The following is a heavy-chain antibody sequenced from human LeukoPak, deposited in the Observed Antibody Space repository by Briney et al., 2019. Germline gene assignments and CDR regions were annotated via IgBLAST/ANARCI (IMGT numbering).Heavy chain of an antibody. D-gene: IGHD3-3*01. Sequence: ASVKVSCKASGYTFTGYYMHWVRQAPGQGLEWMGRINPNSGGTNYAQKFQGRVTMTRDTSISTAYMELSRLRSDDTAVYYCARGTLSHITIFGVVPPVSWGQGTLVTVSS. CDR3: ARGTLSHITIFGVVPPVS. J-gene: IGHJ4*02. CDR2: INPNSGGT. V-gene: IGHV1-2*06. CDR1: GYTFTGYY.